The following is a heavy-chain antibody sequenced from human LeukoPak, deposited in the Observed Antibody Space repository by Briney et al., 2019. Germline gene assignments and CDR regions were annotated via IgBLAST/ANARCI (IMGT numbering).Heavy chain of an antibody. CDR1: GYTFTSYY. CDR2: INPSGGST. J-gene: IGHJ5*02. Sequence: ASVKVSCKASGYTFTSYYMHWVRQAPGQGLGWMGIINPSGGSTSYAQKFQGRVTMTRDTSTSTAYMELRSLRSDDTAVYYCARDPSYGSGSYDWFDPWGQGTLVTVSS. CDR3: ARDPSYGSGSYDWFDP. D-gene: IGHD3-10*01. V-gene: IGHV1-46*01.